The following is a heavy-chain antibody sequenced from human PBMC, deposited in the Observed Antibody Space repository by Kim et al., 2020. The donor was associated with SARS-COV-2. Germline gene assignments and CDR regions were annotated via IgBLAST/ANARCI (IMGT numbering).Heavy chain of an antibody. Sequence: NPTYAQGFPGRFVFSLDTSVSTAYLQISSLKAEDTAVYYCARGVGGAFDIWGQGTMVTVSS. CDR2: NP. CDR3: ARGVGGAFDI. D-gene: IGHD3-16*01. J-gene: IGHJ3*02. V-gene: IGHV7-4-1*02.